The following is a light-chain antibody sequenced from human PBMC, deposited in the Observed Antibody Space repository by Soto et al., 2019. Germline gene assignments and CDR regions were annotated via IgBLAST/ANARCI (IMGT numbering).Light chain of an antibody. Sequence: QSVLTQPPSASGSPGQSVTISCTGTSSDVGNYDSVSWYQHHPGKAPQAVIYEVNKRPSGVPDRFSGSKSGNTASLTISGLQAEDEADYYCSSHTTSSALQVFGTGTKVTV. J-gene: IGLJ1*01. V-gene: IGLV2-8*01. CDR1: SSDVGNYDS. CDR2: EVN. CDR3: SSHTTSSALQV.